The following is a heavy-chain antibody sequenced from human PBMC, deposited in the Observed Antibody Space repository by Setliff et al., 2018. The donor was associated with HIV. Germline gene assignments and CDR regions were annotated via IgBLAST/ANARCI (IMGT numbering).Heavy chain of an antibody. D-gene: IGHD3-3*02. V-gene: IGHV4-34*01. J-gene: IGHJ3*02. CDR1: GGSFTDIGGSFTDYY. Sequence: SETLSLTCAVFGGSFTDIGGSFTDYYWIWIRQPPGKGLEWIGEINHSGSTHYNPSLKSRFTISVDTSKNQFSLKVNSVTAADTAVYYCAREHFWSGYYSYDAFDIWGQGTMVTVSS. CDR2: INHSGST. CDR3: AREHFWSGYYSYDAFDI.